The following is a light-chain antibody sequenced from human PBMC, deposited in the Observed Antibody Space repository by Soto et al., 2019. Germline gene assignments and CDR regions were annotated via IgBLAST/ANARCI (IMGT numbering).Light chain of an antibody. J-gene: IGLJ2*01. Sequence: ELTQPPSVSVSPGQTASITCSGDKLGDKYACWYQQKPGQSPVLVIYQDSKRPSGIPERFSGSNSGNTATLTISGTQAMDEADYYCQAWDNSPHVVFGGGTKLTVL. V-gene: IGLV3-1*01. CDR3: QAWDNSPHVV. CDR1: KLGDKY. CDR2: QDS.